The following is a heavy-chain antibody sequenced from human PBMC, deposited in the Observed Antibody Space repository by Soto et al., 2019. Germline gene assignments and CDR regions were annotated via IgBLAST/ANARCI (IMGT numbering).Heavy chain of an antibody. V-gene: IGHV4-59*08. Sequence: SETLSLTCTVSGGSISGYYWSWFRQPPGKGLEWIGYIYYSGSTYYNPSLKSRVTISVDTSKNQFSLKLSSVTAADTAVYYCARAPLQYYYDSSGYPDDAFDIWGQGTMVTVSS. D-gene: IGHD3-22*01. CDR3: ARAPLQYYYDSSGYPDDAFDI. CDR1: GGSISGYY. J-gene: IGHJ3*02. CDR2: IYYSGST.